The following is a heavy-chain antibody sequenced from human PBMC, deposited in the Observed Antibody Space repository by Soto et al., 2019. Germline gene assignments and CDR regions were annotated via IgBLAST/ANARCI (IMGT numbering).Heavy chain of an antibody. V-gene: IGHV4-34*01. D-gene: IGHD3-3*01. J-gene: IGHJ6*02. CDR3: AGGDFWSGYFGPEKYYYYYYGMDV. Sequence: SETLSLTCAVYGGSFSGYYWSWIRQPPGKGLEWIGEINHSGSTNYNPSLKSRVTISVDTSKNQFSLKLSSVTAADTAVYYCAGGDFWSGYFGPEKYYYYYYGMDVWGQGTTVTVSS. CDR1: GGSFSGYY. CDR2: INHSGST.